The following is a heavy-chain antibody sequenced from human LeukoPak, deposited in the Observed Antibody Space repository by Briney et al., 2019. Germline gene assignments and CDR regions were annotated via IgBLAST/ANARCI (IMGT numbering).Heavy chain of an antibody. CDR1: GFTFSSYG. J-gene: IGHJ5*02. V-gene: IGHV3-30*18. D-gene: IGHD6-13*01. Sequence: PGGSLRLSCEASGFTFSSYGMHWVRQAPGKGLEWVAVISYDGSNKYYADSVKGRFTISRDNSKNTLYLQMNSLRAEDTAVYYCAKRLSEGGRYSSSWPVGFDPWGQGTLVTVSS. CDR2: ISYDGSNK. CDR3: AKRLSEGGRYSSSWPVGFDP.